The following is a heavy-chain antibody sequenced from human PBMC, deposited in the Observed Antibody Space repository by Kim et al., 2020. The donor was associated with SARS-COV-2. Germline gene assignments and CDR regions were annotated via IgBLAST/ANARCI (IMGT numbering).Heavy chain of an antibody. D-gene: IGHD3-9*01. V-gene: IGHV3-7*05. CDR3: AREHDILTGYYYYYYYYGMDV. CDR1: GFTFSSYW. Sequence: GGSLRLSCAASGFTFSSYWMSWVRQAPGKGLEWVANIKQDGSEKYYVDSVKGRFTISRDNAKNSLYLQMNSLRAEDTAVYYCAREHDILTGYYYYYYYYGMDVWGQGTTVTVSS. J-gene: IGHJ6*02. CDR2: IKQDGSEK.